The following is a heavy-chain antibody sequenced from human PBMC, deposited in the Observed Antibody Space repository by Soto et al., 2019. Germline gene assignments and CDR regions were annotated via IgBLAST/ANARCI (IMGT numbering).Heavy chain of an antibody. V-gene: IGHV1-69*01. D-gene: IGHD2-2*01. J-gene: IGHJ6*02. CDR1: GGTFSSYA. CDR2: IIPIFGTA. Sequence: QVQLVQSGAEVKKPGSSVKVSCKASGGTFSSYAISWVRQAPGQGLEWMGGIIPIFGTANYAQKFQGRVTITADESTSTAYRELSSLRSEDTAVYYCACIVVVPAAMGYYYYGMDVWGQGTTVTVSS. CDR3: ACIVVVPAAMGYYYYGMDV.